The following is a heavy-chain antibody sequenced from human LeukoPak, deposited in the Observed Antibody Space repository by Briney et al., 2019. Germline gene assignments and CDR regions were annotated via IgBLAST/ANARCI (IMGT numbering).Heavy chain of an antibody. D-gene: IGHD6-6*01. Sequence: ASVKVSCKASGYTFTSYDINWVRQATGQGLEWMGWMNPNSGNTGYAQKFQGRVTMTRNTSISTAYMELSSLRSEDTAVYYCARLYSSSVFWGNWFDPWGQGTLVTVSS. J-gene: IGHJ5*02. CDR2: MNPNSGNT. CDR1: GYTFTSYD. V-gene: IGHV1-8*01. CDR3: ARLYSSSVFWGNWFDP.